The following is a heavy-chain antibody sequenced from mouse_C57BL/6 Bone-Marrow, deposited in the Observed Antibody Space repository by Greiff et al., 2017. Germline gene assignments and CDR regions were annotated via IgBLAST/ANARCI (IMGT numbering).Heavy chain of an antibody. CDR1: GYAFTNYL. CDR3: ARWFWFAY. J-gene: IGHJ3*01. Sequence: VQLQQSGAELVRPGTSVKVSCKASGYAFTNYLIEWVKQRPGQGLEWIGVINPGSGGTNYNEKFKGKATLTADKSSSTAYMQLSSLTSDDSAVYFCARWFWFAYWGQGTLVTVSA. D-gene: IGHD2-2*01. V-gene: IGHV1-54*01. CDR2: INPGSGGT.